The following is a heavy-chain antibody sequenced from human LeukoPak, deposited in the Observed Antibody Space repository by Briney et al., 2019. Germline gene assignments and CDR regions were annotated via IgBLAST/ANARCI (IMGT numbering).Heavy chain of an antibody. Sequence: PGGSLRLSCAASGFTFSSYAMHWVRQAPGKGLEWVAVISYDGSNKYYADSVKGRFTISRDNSKNTLYLQMNSLRAEDTAVYYCAMGFLEWLLSYGMDVWGQGTAVSVSS. CDR3: AMGFLEWLLSYGMDV. CDR2: ISYDGSNK. J-gene: IGHJ6*02. CDR1: GFTFSSYA. D-gene: IGHD3-3*01. V-gene: IGHV3-30-3*01.